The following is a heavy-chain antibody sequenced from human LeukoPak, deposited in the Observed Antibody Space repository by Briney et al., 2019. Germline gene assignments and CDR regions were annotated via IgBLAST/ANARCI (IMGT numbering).Heavy chain of an antibody. Sequence: ASVKVSCKTSGYTFTSYALHWVRQAPGQRLEWMGWINAGNGNIKYSQKFHGRATITRDTSATTAYMELSSLRSEDTAVYYCAREWDLVVETAVPYFQHWGQGTLVTVS. CDR1: GYTFTSYA. V-gene: IGHV1-3*01. J-gene: IGHJ1*01. CDR2: INAGNGNI. CDR3: AREWDLVVETAVPYFQH. D-gene: IGHD2-21*02.